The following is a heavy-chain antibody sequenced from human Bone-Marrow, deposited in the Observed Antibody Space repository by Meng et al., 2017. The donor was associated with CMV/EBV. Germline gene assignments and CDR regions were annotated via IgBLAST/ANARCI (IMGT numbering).Heavy chain of an antibody. CDR2: ISAYNGNT. CDR1: GYTFTRYG. CDR3: ARDDYDFWSGYPKYFQH. J-gene: IGHJ1*01. V-gene: IGHV1-18*01. D-gene: IGHD3-3*01. Sequence: VPRVHSGAEVKKPGASVKVSCKASGYTFTRYGISWVRQAPGQGLEWMGWISAYNGNTNYAQKLQGRVTMTTDTSTSTAYMELRSLRSDDTAVYYCARDDYDFWSGYPKYFQHWGQGTLVTVSS.